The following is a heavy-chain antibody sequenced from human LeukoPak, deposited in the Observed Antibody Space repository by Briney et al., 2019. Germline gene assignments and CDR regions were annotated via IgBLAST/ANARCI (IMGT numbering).Heavy chain of an antibody. J-gene: IGHJ4*02. CDR1: GFTFSSYG. CDR3: ARGRGFDY. V-gene: IGHV3-23*01. Sequence: GGTLRLSCAASGFTFSSYGMSWVRQAPGKGLEWVSSISGSGGSTYYADSVKGRFTISRDNSKNTLYLQMNSLRAEDTAVYYCARGRGFDYWGQGTLVTVSS. CDR2: ISGSGGST.